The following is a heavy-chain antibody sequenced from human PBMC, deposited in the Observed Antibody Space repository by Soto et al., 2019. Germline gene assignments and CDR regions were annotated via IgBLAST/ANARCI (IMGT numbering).Heavy chain of an antibody. V-gene: IGHV4-31*03. CDR1: GGSISSGGYY. Sequence: SETLSLTCTVSGGSISSGGYYWSWIRQHPGKGLEWIGYIYYSGSTYYNPSLKSRVTISLDTSKNQFSLKLSFVTAADTAVYYCVGYCSGGSCYTDAFDIWGQGTMVTVSS. CDR2: IYYSGST. CDR3: VGYCSGGSCYTDAFDI. D-gene: IGHD2-15*01. J-gene: IGHJ3*02.